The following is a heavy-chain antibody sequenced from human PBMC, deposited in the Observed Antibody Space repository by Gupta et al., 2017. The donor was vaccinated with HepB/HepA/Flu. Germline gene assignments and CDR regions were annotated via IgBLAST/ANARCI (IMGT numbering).Heavy chain of an antibody. Sequence: EVQLVESGGGLVKPGGSLRLSCAASGFTFSSYTMNRVRQAPGKGLEWVSSISSSSGYMYYADSVKGRFTISRDNAKNSLYLQMNSLRAEDTAVYYCARTVTTVYYYGMDVWGQGTTVTVSS. J-gene: IGHJ6*02. CDR2: ISSSSGYM. CDR3: ARTVTTVYYYGMDV. D-gene: IGHD4-17*01. V-gene: IGHV3-21*01. CDR1: GFTFSSYT.